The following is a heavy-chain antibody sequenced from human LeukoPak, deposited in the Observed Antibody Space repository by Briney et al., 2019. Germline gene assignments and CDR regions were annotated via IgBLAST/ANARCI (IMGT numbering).Heavy chain of an antibody. CDR2: INWNGGST. Sequence: GGSLRLSCAASGFTFDDYVVTWVRQAPGKGLEWVSGINWNGGSTGYADSVKGRFTISRDNAENSLYLQMNSLRAEDTAVYYCARLLAYNSGGEAFDHWGQGTLVTVSS. CDR3: ARLLAYNSGGEAFDH. CDR1: GFTFDDYV. J-gene: IGHJ4*02. D-gene: IGHD1-20*01. V-gene: IGHV3-20*04.